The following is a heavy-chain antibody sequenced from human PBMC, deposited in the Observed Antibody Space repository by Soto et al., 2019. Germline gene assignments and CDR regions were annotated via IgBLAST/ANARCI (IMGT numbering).Heavy chain of an antibody. J-gene: IGHJ5*01. V-gene: IGHV4-30-4*01. CDR2: VYYRGSI. D-gene: IGHD6-25*01. CDR1: GGSISSADHY. Sequence: SETLSLTCTVSGGSISSADHYWGWIRQSPGKGLELIGYVYYRGSIYYKPSLESRVTISIDTSKNQFSLKLTSVTAADTAMYFFAGDGYPRNRLASGGRGTTVPVSS. CDR3: AGDGYPRNRLAS.